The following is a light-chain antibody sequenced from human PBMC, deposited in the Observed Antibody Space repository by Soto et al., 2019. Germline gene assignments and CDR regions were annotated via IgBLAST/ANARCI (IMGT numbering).Light chain of an antibody. J-gene: IGKJ1*01. CDR2: WAS. CDR1: QSVLHSSNNKNY. Sequence: DIVMTQSPDSLAVSLGERATINCKSSQSVLHSSNNKNYLAWYQQKAVQPPKLLIYWASTRESGVPDRFSGGGSGTDFTLTISSLQAEDVAVYYCQQYYSARTFGQGTKVEIK. V-gene: IGKV4-1*01. CDR3: QQYYSART.